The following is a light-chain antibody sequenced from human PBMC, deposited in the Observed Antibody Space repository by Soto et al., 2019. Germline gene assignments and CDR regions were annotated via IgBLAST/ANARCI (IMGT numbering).Light chain of an antibody. CDR1: QGISSY. CDR3: QQYYSYPLT. J-gene: IGKJ5*01. CDR2: AAS. V-gene: IGKV1-8*01. Sequence: IQMTQSPSSLSASTGDRVTITCRAGQGISSYLAWYQQKPGKAPKLLIYAASTLQSGVPSRFSGSGSGTDFTLTISCLQSEDFATYYCQQYYSYPLTFGQGTRLEIK.